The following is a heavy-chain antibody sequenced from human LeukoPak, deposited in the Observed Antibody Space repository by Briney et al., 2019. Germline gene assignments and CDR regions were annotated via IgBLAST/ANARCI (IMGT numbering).Heavy chain of an antibody. CDR2: ISPYNGNT. J-gene: IGHJ4*02. V-gene: IGHV1-18*04. CDR3: ARVDYYESSGYVAH. CDR1: GYTFTGYY. D-gene: IGHD3-22*01. Sequence: GASVKVSCKASGYTFTGYYMHWVRQAPGQGLEWMGWISPYNGNTDYAQKLQGRVTMTTDTSTSTVSMELRGLRSDDTAVYYCARVDYYESSGYVAHWGQGTLLTVPS.